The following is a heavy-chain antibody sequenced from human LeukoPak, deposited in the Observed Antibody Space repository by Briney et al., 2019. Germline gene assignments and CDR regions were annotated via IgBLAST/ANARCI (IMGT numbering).Heavy chain of an antibody. D-gene: IGHD3-3*01. CDR3: ARVFSGYDFWSGYLDY. CDR2: INPNSGGT. J-gene: IGHJ4*02. Sequence: ASVEVSCKASGYTFTGYYMHWVRQAPGQGLEWMGWINPNSGGTNYAQKFQGRVTMTRDTSISTAYMELSRLRSDDTAVYYCARVFSGYDFWSGYLDYWGQGTLVTVSS. V-gene: IGHV1-2*02. CDR1: GYTFTGYY.